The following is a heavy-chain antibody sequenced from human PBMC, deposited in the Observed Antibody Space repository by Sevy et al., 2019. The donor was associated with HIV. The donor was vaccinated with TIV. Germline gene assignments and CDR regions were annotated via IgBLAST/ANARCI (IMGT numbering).Heavy chain of an antibody. Sequence: GGSLRLSCTASGFTFTYAWMSWVRQAPGKGLEWVGRIKARVDGGTADYAAPVKGRFTITRDDSKNTLYLQMNSLKTEDTAVYYCSTDPIIVLLVTDGMDVWGQGTTVTVSS. CDR2: IKARVDGGTA. J-gene: IGHJ6*02. V-gene: IGHV3-15*01. CDR3: STDPIIVLLVTDGMDV. D-gene: IGHD2-8*01. CDR1: GFTFTYAW.